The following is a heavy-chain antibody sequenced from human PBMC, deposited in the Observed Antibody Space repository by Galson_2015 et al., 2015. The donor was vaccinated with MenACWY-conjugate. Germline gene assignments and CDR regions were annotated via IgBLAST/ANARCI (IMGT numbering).Heavy chain of an antibody. D-gene: IGHD3-16*02. J-gene: IGHJ4*02. CDR3: ASAMITFGGVISNDY. CDR1: GFTFSSYW. V-gene: IGHV3-74*01. Sequence: SLRLSCAASGFTFSSYWMHWVRQAPGKGLVWVSRINSDGSSTSYADSVKGRFTISRDNAKNTLYLQMNSLRAEDTAVYYCASAMITFGGVISNDYWGQGTLVTVSS. CDR2: INSDGSST.